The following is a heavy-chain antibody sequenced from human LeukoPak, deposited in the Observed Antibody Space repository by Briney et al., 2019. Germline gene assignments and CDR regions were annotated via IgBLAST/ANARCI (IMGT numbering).Heavy chain of an antibody. CDR3: AKHFGEYSSGPSVDY. V-gene: IGHV5-51*01. CDR2: IYPGDSDT. D-gene: IGHD6-19*01. CDR1: GYSFTSYW. Sequence: GESLKISCKGSGYSFTSYWIGWVRQMPGKGLGWMGIIYPGDSDTRYSPSFQGQVTISADKSISTAYLQWSSLKASDTAMYYCAKHFGEYSSGPSVDYWGQGTLVTVSS. J-gene: IGHJ4*02.